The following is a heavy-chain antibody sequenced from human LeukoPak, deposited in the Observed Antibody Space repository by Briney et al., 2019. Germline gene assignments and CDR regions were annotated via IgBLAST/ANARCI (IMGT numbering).Heavy chain of an antibody. CDR1: GGSISSSSYY. CDR2: IYYSGST. D-gene: IGHD3-3*01. CDR3: ARHSGNFWSGYFRHWFDP. Sequence: SETLSLTCTVSGGSISSSSYYWGWIRQPLGKGLEWIGSIYYSGSTYYNPSLKSRVTISVDTSKNQFSLKLSSVTAADTAVYYCARHSGNFWSGYFRHWFDPWGQGTLVTVSS. V-gene: IGHV4-39*01. J-gene: IGHJ5*02.